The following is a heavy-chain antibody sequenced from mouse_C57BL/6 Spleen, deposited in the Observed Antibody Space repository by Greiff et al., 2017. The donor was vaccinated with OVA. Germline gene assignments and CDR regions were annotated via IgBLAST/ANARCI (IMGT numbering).Heavy chain of an antibody. CDR1: GYTFTDYE. J-gene: IGHJ3*01. D-gene: IGHD1-1*01. CDR3: TRSGGRATGGFAY. V-gene: IGHV1-15*01. CDR2: IDPETGGT. Sequence: QVQLKQSGAELVRPGASVTLSCKASGYTFTDYEMHWVKQTPVHGLEWIGAIDPETGGTAYNQKFKGKAILTADKSSSTAYMELRSLTSEDSAVYYCTRSGGRATGGFAYWGQGTLVTVSA.